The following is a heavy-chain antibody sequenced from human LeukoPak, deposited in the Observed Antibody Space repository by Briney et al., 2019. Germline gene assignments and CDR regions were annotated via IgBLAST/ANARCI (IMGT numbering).Heavy chain of an antibody. CDR1: GFTFSNYA. CDR3: ANSEVPMVRGP. D-gene: IGHD3-10*01. V-gene: IGHV3-23*01. J-gene: IGHJ5*02. CDR2: ISGSGGTT. Sequence: GGSLRLSCAASGFTFSNYAMSWVRQAPGSGLEWVSAISGSGGTTYYADSVKGRLTISKDNSKNTVYLQMNSLRAEDTAVYYCANSEVPMVRGPWGEGCLVTVSS.